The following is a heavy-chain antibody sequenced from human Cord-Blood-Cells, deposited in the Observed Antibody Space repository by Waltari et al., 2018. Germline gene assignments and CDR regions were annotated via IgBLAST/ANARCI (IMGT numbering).Heavy chain of an antibody. Sequence: EVQLVESGGGLVQPGGSLRLSCAASGFPVRSNYMSWGRQARGKGLEWVSGIYSGGSTYYADSVKGRFTISRNNSKNTLYLQMNSLRAEDTAVYYCATGRLADYFDYWGQGTLVTVSS. CDR1: GFPVRSNY. J-gene: IGHJ4*02. V-gene: IGHV3-53*04. CDR3: ATGRLADYFDY. CDR2: IYSGGST.